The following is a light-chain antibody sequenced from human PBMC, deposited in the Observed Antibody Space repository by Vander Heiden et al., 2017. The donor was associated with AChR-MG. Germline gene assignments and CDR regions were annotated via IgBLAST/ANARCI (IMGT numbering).Light chain of an antibody. J-gene: IGLJ1*01. Sequence: QSVLTQPPSVSGAPGQRVTISCTGRSSDIGAGYDVHWYQQLPGAAPKLLIYHNNNRPSGVPDRFSGSKSGTSASLAISGLQAEDEADYHCQSYDASLGYVCGTGTKVTVL. V-gene: IGLV1-40*01. CDR3: QSYDASLGYV. CDR1: SSDIGAGYD. CDR2: HNN.